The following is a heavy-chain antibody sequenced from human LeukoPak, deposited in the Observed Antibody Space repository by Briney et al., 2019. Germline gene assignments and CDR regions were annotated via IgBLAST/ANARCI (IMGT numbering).Heavy chain of an antibody. J-gene: IGHJ4*02. CDR3: AKDLFPFSCTNGVCFFTPFDD. D-gene: IGHD2-8*01. CDR2: ISYDGSKE. V-gene: IGHV3-30*18. CDR1: GLSFRNYG. Sequence: GRSLRLSCGPSGLSFRNYGMHWVRQAPGKGLEWVTVISYDGSKEYYADSVRGRFTISRDNSKNTLYLQMNRLRVEDTAVYYCAKDLFPFSCTNGVCFFTPFDDWGQGTLVTVSS.